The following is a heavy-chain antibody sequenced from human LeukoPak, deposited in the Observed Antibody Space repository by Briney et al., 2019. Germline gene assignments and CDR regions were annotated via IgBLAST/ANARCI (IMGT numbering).Heavy chain of an antibody. CDR1: GGTFSSYA. V-gene: IGHV1-69*06. CDR2: IIPIVGTA. CDR3: ARTKYYYGSGSYYNARGIPEIDY. J-gene: IGHJ4*02. Sequence: ASVKVSCKASGGTFSSYAISWVRQAPGQGLEWMGGIIPIVGTANYAQKFQGRVTITADKSTSTAYMELSSLRSEDTAVYYCARTKYYYGSGSYYNARGIPEIDYWGQGTLVTVSS. D-gene: IGHD3-10*01.